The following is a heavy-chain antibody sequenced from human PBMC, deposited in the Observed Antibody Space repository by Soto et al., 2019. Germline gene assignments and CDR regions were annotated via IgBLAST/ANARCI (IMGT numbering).Heavy chain of an antibody. CDR1: GFTFSNSA. CDR3: VLCTTTSCYGKFDY. J-gene: IGHJ4*02. Sequence: ASVKVSCKASGFTFSNSATQWMRQARGERLEWIGWIVVGSGNTNYAQKIQERVTIIRDMSTSTSYMELSSLASEDTAVYYCVLCTTTSCYGKFDYWGQGTLVTVSS. D-gene: IGHD2-2*01. V-gene: IGHV1-58*02. CDR2: IVVGSGNT.